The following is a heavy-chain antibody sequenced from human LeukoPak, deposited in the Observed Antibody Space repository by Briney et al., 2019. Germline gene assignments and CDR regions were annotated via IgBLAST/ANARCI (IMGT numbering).Heavy chain of an antibody. Sequence: SETLSLTCTVSGGSISSSSYYWGWIRQPPGKGLEWIGSIYYSGSTYYNPALKSRVTISVDTSKNQFSLKLSSVTAADTAVYYCASVLGKRDDYWGQGTLVTVSS. CDR3: ASVLGKRDDY. CDR2: IYYSGST. V-gene: IGHV4-39*07. CDR1: GGSISSSSYY. D-gene: IGHD7-27*01. J-gene: IGHJ4*02.